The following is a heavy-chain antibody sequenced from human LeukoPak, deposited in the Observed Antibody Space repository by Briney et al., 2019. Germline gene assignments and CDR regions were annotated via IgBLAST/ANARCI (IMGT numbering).Heavy chain of an antibody. CDR1: GFTFSSYG. J-gene: IGHJ3*02. D-gene: IGHD3-10*01. Sequence: GGSLRLSCAASGFTFSSYGMHWVRQAPGKGLEWVAFIRYDGSNKYYADSVKGRFTISRDNSKNTLYLQMNSLRAEDTAVYYCAWGFGESWYDAFDIWGQGAMVTVSS. CDR3: AWGFGESWYDAFDI. V-gene: IGHV3-30*02. CDR2: IRYDGSNK.